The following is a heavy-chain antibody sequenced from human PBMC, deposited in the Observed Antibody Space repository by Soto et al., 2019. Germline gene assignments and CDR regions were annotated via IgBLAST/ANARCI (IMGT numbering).Heavy chain of an antibody. V-gene: IGHV3-23*01. CDR1: GFTFSRYV. Sequence: EVQLLETGGGLVQPGGSLRLSCASSGFTFSRYVMSWVSQAPGKGLERVSAISGSGGTTYYADAVKGRFTISRDNSKNTLNLQMNSLRAEDTTVYYCAKGRGGLSGFDYWGQGALVSVSS. CDR2: ISGSGGTT. J-gene: IGHJ4*02. D-gene: IGHD3-10*01. CDR3: AKGRGGLSGFDY.